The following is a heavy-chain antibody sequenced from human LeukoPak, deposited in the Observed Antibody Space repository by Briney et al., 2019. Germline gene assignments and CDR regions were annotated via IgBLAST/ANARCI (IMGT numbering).Heavy chain of an antibody. CDR2: ISDSAATT. CDR3: AKGGRAVSTTYYFDY. J-gene: IGHJ4*02. CDR1: GFTFSSYA. Sequence: GGSLRLSCAASGFTFSSYAMTWVRQAPGKGLEWVSIISDSAATTFYADSVKGRFTISRDNSKNTLYLQVNSLRAEDTAVYYCAKGGRAVSTTYYFDYWGQGTLVTVSS. V-gene: IGHV3-23*01. D-gene: IGHD4-11*01.